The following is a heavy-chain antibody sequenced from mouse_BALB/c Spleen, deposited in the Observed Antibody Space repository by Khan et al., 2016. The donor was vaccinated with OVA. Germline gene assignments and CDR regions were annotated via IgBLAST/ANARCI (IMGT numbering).Heavy chain of an antibody. V-gene: IGHV2-9*02. CDR1: GFSLTSFG. J-gene: IGHJ2*01. CDR2: IWADGST. CDR3: ASDCYYVDY. Sequence: QVQLKESGPGLVAPSQSLSITCTVSGFSLTSFGVYWVRQPPGKGLEWLGVIWADGSTNYNSALMSRLSISKDNSKSQVFLEMNSLQTDDTAMYYCASDCYYVDYWGQGTTLTVSS.